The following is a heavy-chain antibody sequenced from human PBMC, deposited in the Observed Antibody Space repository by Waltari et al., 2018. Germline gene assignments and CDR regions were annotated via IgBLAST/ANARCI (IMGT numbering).Heavy chain of an antibody. V-gene: IGHV3-7*01. CDR2: IKQDGSEK. D-gene: IGHD3-3*01. CDR3: ARAFTIFGVVIHYYFDY. Sequence: VQLQESGPGLVKPSETLSLTCAVSGYSISSGYYWGWLRPPPGRGLEWVANIKQDGSEKYYVDSVKGRFTISRDNAKNSLYLQMNSLRAEDTAVYYCARAFTIFGVVIHYYFDYWGQGTLVTVSS. CDR1: GYSISSGYY. J-gene: IGHJ4*02.